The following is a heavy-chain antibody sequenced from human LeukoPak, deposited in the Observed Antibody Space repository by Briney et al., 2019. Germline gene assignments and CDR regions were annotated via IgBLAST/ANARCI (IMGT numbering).Heavy chain of an antibody. CDR2: INHSGST. CDR1: GGSFSGYY. V-gene: IGHV4-34*01. Sequence: SETLSLTCAVYGGSFSGYYWSWIRQPPGKGLEWIGEINHSGSTNYNPSLKSRVTVSVDTSKNQFSLKLSSVTAADTAVYYCARRQHTHGSGSYYAPNWFDPWGQGTLVTVSS. D-gene: IGHD3-10*01. J-gene: IGHJ5*02. CDR3: ARRQHTHGSGSYYAPNWFDP.